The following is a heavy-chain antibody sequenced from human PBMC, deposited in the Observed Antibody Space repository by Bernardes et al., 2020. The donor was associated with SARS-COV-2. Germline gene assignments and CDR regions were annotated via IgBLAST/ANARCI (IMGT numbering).Heavy chain of an antibody. CDR2: ITNDGDESKI. V-gene: IGHV3-74*01. CDR3: ARDSSASAHDFDY. J-gene: IGHJ4*02. CDR1: GFTFSSYW. Sequence: GGSLRLSCAASGFTFSSYWMHWVRQSPGKGLVWVSRITNDGDESKIRYADSVKGRFTISRDNAKNTLYLQMTSLRAEDSAVYYCARDSSASAHDFDYWGQGTLVTVSS. D-gene: IGHD6-19*01.